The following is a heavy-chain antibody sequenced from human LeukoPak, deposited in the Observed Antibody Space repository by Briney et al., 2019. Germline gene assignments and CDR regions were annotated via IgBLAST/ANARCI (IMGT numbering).Heavy chain of an antibody. Sequence: GESLKISCKGSGYSFTNYWIGWVRHMPGKGLEWMGIIYPGDSDTRYSPSFQGQVTISADKYISTAYLQWSSLKASDTAMYYCARPRAYASTWYGRDNAFDIWGPGTMVTVSS. CDR1: GYSFTNYW. J-gene: IGHJ3*02. V-gene: IGHV5-51*01. CDR3: ARPRAYASTWYGRDNAFDI. D-gene: IGHD6-13*01. CDR2: IYPGDSDT.